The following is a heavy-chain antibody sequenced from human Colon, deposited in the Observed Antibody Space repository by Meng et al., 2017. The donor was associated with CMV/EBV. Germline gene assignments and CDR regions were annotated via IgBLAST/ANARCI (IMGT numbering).Heavy chain of an antibody. D-gene: IGHD6-13*01. Sequence: QSVTEVSKTESSVNVACKTSGYTFTANYLHWVRQAPGQGREWMGWIYPQDGGTYFAQKFQDRVTLTRDTSITTAYMELSGLTSDDTAIYYCVRESWYFDFWGEGTLVTVSS. CDR2: IYPQDGGT. J-gene: IGHJ4*02. CDR1: GYTFTANY. V-gene: IGHV1-2*02. CDR3: VRESWYFDF.